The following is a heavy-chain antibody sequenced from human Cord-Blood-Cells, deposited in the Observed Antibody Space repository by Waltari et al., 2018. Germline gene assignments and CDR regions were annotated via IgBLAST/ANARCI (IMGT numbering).Heavy chain of an antibody. Sequence: QVQLVQSGAEVKKPGASVKVYCKASGYTFNGYSMHWVRQAPGQGLEWMGWINPNSGGTNYAQKCQGRVTMTRDTSISTAYMELSRLRSDDTAVYYCARVRVLGRYDAFDIWGQGTMVTVSS. CDR3: ARVRVLGRYDAFDI. D-gene: IGHD7-27*01. J-gene: IGHJ3*02. CDR2: INPNSGGT. V-gene: IGHV1-2*02. CDR1: GYTFNGYS.